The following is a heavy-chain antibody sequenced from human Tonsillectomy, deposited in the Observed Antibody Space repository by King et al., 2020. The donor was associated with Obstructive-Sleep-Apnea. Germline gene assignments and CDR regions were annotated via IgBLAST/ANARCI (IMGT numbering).Heavy chain of an antibody. Sequence: MQLQESGPGLVKPSETLSLTCTVSVGSISSSSYYWGWLRQPPGKGLEWIGSIYYSGSTYYNPSLKSRVTISVDTAKNQFSLKLSSVTAADTAVYYCARQGGERYFDWLPGYYGMDVWGQGTTVTVSS. CDR3: ARQGGERYFDWLPGYYGMDV. V-gene: IGHV4-39*01. CDR1: VGSISSSSYY. D-gene: IGHD3-9*01. J-gene: IGHJ6*02. CDR2: IYYSGST.